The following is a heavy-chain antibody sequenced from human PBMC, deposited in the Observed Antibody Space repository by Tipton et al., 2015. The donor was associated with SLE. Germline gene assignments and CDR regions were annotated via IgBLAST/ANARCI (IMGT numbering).Heavy chain of an antibody. D-gene: IGHD3-3*01. CDR1: GGSINSYY. J-gene: IGHJ6*03. CDR2: IYYSGNT. V-gene: IGHV4-59*01. Sequence: TLSLTCTVSGGSINSYYWSWIRQPPGKGLEWIGFIYYSGNTKYNSSLKSRVTISVDTSKNQCSLNLGSVTAADTAVYYCARVSLDDFWSGYSPNYYYYYMDVWGKGTAVTVSS. CDR3: ARVSLDDFWSGYSPNYYYYYMDV.